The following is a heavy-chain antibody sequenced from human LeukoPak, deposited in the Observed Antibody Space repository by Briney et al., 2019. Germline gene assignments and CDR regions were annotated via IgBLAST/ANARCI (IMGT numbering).Heavy chain of an antibody. CDR2: IIPILGIA. D-gene: IGHD2-8*01. Sequence: ASVKVSCKASGGTFSSYAISWVRQAPGQGLEWMGRIIPILGIANYAQKFQGRVTITADKSTSTAYMELSSLRSEDTAVCYCARAGYCTNGVCYHFDYWGQGTLVTVSS. J-gene: IGHJ4*02. V-gene: IGHV1-69*04. CDR1: GGTFSSYA. CDR3: ARAGYCTNGVCYHFDY.